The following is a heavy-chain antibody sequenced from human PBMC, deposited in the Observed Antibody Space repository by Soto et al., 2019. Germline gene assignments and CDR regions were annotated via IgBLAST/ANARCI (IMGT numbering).Heavy chain of an antibody. D-gene: IGHD6-19*01. V-gene: IGHV3-30-3*01. Sequence: PGGSLRLSCTASEFTISSYSMHWVRQAPGKGLEWVAVISYDGSSKYNADSVEGPFTISRDKSKNTVYLQMHSLTVEDTAVYYCARDAVAMDYWGREPWSPSPQ. CDR3: ARDAVAMDY. CDR1: EFTISSYS. J-gene: IGHJ4*02. CDR2: ISYDGSSK.